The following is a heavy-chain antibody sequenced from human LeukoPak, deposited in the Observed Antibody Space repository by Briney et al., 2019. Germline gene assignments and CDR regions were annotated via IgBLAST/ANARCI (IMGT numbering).Heavy chain of an antibody. V-gene: IGHV1-2*02. J-gene: IGHJ4*02. CDR1: GYTFTGYY. D-gene: IGHD2-15*01. CDR2: INPNSGGT. CDR3: ARDAEQQGGTHLDGY. Sequence: ASVKVSCKASGYTFTGYYMHWVRQAPGQGLEWMGWINPNSGGTNYAQKFQGRVTMTRDTSISTAYMELSRLRSDDTAVYYCARDAEQQGGTHLDGYWGQGTLVTVSS.